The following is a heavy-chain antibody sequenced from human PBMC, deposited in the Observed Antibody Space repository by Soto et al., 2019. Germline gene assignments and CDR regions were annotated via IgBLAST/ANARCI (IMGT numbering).Heavy chain of an antibody. CDR3: ARPIYDFWSRFSSPSYYYGMDV. CDR1: GFSFSDYG. J-gene: IGHJ6*02. CDR2: IWYDGSNR. Sequence: QVQLVESGGGVVQPGRSLRLSCAASGFSFSDYGMHWVRQAPGKGLEWVAVIWYDGSNRHYADSVRGRFTISRDNSEKTLYLQMKGLRAEDTAVYFCARPIYDFWSRFSSPSYYYGMDVWGQGTTVTVSS. D-gene: IGHD3-3*01. V-gene: IGHV3-33*01.